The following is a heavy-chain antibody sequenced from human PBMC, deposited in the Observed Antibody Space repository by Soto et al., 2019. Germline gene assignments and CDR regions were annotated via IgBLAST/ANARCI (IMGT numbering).Heavy chain of an antibody. D-gene: IGHD5-12*01. V-gene: IGHV4-31*03. Sequence: QVQLQESGPGLVKPSQTLSLTCTVSGGSTSSGAYFWNWIRQHPGKGLEWIGCISYSGNTYYNPSLKSRTNISVDTSKSRFSLRLSSVTAADTAVYYCARDLSAYSGYAVWGHGTTVTVSS. CDR1: GGSTSSGAYF. CDR3: ARDLSAYSGYAV. CDR2: ISYSGNT. J-gene: IGHJ6*02.